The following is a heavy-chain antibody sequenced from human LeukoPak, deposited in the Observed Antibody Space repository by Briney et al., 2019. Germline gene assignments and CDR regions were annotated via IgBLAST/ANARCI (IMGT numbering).Heavy chain of an antibody. D-gene: IGHD3-16*01. J-gene: IGHJ5*02. CDR1: GYTFTSYA. CDR3: ARRLFGNWFDP. V-gene: IGHV1-18*01. Sequence: ASVKVSCKASGYTFTSYAISWVRQAPGQGLEWMGWISAYNGNTNYAQKLQGRVTMTTDTSTSTVYMELRSLRSDDTAVYYCARRLFGNWFDPWGQGTLVTVSS. CDR2: ISAYNGNT.